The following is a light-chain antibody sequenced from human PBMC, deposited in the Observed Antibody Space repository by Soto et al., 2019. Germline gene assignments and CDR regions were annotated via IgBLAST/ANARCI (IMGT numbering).Light chain of an antibody. CDR3: CTFAGRYSYV. V-gene: IGLV2-11*01. J-gene: IGLJ1*01. CDR2: DVA. CDR1: SSDVGSYNF. Sequence: QSVLTQPRSVSGSPGQSVTISCTGTSSDVGSYNFASWHQQHPGKAPKLMIYDVAKRPSGVPDRFSGSKSGNTASLTISGLQAEDEADYYCCTFAGRYSYVFGSGTKVTVL.